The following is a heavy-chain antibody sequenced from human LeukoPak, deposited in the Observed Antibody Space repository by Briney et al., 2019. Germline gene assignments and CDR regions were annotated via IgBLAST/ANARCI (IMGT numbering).Heavy chain of an antibody. CDR3: TRDPGLTNFYYYMDV. CDR1: GYIFTKYY. D-gene: IGHD4-11*01. CDR2: INPSGGST. Sequence: SSVKVSCKASGYIFTKYYMHWVRQAPGQGLEWLGIINPSGGSTNYEQKFQCRVTMTSDMYTNTAYMELSSLISEDTAVYYCTRDPGLTNFYYYMDVWGKGTTVTVSS. J-gene: IGHJ6*03. V-gene: IGHV1-46*01.